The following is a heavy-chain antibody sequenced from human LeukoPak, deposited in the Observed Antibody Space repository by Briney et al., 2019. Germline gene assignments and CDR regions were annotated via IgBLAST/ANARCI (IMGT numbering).Heavy chain of an antibody. Sequence: ASVKVSCKASGYTFTVYYMHWVRQAPGQGLEWMGWINPNSGGTNYAQKFQGRVTMTRDTSISTAYMELSRLRSDDTAVYYCAREGHDYGDYFGIFDIWGQGTMVTVSS. CDR1: GYTFTVYY. CDR2: INPNSGGT. V-gene: IGHV1-2*02. J-gene: IGHJ3*02. CDR3: AREGHDYGDYFGIFDI. D-gene: IGHD4-17*01.